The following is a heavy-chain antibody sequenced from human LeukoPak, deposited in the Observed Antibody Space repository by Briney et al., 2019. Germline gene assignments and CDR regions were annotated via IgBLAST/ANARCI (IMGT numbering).Heavy chain of an antibody. CDR2: IYSRGYT. J-gene: IGHJ4*02. CDR3: ATGGITSGYFSPFDS. CDR1: GFTVNGPSF. Sequence: GGSLRLSCAASGFTVNGPSFMNWVRQAPGKGLEWVSVIYSRGYTHYADSVKGRFTISRDDSKNTLSLHMNSLRTEDTAVYYCATGGITSGYFSPFDSWGQGTLVTVSS. D-gene: IGHD3-22*01. V-gene: IGHV3-66*01.